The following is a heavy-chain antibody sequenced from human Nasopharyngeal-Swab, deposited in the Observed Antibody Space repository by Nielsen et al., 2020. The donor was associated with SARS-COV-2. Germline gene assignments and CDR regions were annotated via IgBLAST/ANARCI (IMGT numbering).Heavy chain of an antibody. CDR3: TRCGGGCYSGRDY. CDR2: IRSKGNNYAT. J-gene: IGHJ4*02. Sequence: GASLKISCAASGFTFSDSAIHWVRQASGKGLELVGRIRSKGNNYATAYAASVKGRFIIFRDDPTNTAYLQMNSLKTEDTAVYYCTRCGGGCYSGRDYWGQGTLVTVSS. V-gene: IGHV3-73*01. CDR1: GFTFSDSA. D-gene: IGHD2-21*02.